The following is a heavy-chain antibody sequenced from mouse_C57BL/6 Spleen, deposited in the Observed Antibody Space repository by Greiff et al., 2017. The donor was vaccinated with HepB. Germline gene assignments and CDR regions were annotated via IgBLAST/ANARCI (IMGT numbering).Heavy chain of an antibody. V-gene: IGHV1-26*01. CDR2: INPNNGGT. J-gene: IGHJ2*01. Sequence: VQLQQPGPELVKPGASVKISCKASGYTFTDYYMNWVKQSHGKSLEWIGDINPNNGGTSNNQKFKAKATLTVNKSSSTADMEHRSLTSEDSSVYYCARSKGLSYDGLDYGGEGATLTVSS. CDR3: ARSKGLSYDGLDY. D-gene: IGHD1-1*01. CDR1: GYTFTDYY.